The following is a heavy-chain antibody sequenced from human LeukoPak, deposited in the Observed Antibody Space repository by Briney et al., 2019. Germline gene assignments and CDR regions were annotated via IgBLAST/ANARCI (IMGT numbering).Heavy chain of an antibody. V-gene: IGHV4-34*01. CDR1: GGSFSGYY. J-gene: IGHJ6*03. CDR3: ARGVVVPAAIGYYYYYMDV. Sequence: SETLSLTCAVYGGSFSGYYWSWIRQPPGKGLEWIGEINHSGSTNYNPSLKSRVTISVDTSKNQFSLKLSSVTAADTAVYYCARGVVVPAAIGYYYYYMDVWGQGTLVTVSS. CDR2: INHSGST. D-gene: IGHD2-2*01.